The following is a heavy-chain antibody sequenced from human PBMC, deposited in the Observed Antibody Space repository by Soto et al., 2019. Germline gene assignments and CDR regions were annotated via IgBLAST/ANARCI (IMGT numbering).Heavy chain of an antibody. CDR1: GFTFSDYY. D-gene: IGHD3-3*01. V-gene: IGHV4-59*01. CDR2: VYHTGRT. J-gene: IGHJ4*02. CDR3: ARDFAYFDS. Sequence: GSLRLSCAASGFTFSDYYMSWIRQPPGKGLEWIGYVYHTGRTSYNPSLKSRVSISMDASKNQFSLNLDSVTAADTAVYFCARDFAYFDSWGQGTLVTVSS.